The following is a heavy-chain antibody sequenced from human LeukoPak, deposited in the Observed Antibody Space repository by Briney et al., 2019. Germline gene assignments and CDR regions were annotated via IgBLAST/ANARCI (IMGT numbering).Heavy chain of an antibody. CDR1: GGSISSGSYY. V-gene: IGHV4-39*01. D-gene: IGHD6-19*01. CDR3: ARRGSGWYPFDP. CDR2: VHYSGST. J-gene: IGHJ5*02. Sequence: SETLSLTCTVSGGSISSGSYYWGWIGQPPGMGLECIGSVHYSGSTYINPSFESRVTISMDTSNNRFSLRLTSVTAADTAVYYCARRGSGWYPFDPWGQGTLVAVSS.